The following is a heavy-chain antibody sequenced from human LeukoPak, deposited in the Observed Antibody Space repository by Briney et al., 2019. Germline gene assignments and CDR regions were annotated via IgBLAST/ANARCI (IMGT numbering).Heavy chain of an antibody. J-gene: IGHJ4*02. CDR2: INPNSGGA. Sequence: ASVKVSCKASGYTFTCYYMHWVRQAPGQGLEWMGWINPNSGGANYAQKFQGRVTMTRDRSISTAYMELSRLRSDATAVYYCARVPIRRHYESTGYYYEDLWGQGTLVTVSS. CDR1: GYTFTCYY. V-gene: IGHV1-2*02. CDR3: ARVPIRRHYESTGYYYEDL. D-gene: IGHD3-22*01.